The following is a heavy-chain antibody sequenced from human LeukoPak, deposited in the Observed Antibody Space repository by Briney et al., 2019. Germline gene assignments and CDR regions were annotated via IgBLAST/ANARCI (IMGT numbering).Heavy chain of an antibody. V-gene: IGHV3-30*18. D-gene: IGHD3-22*01. CDR1: GFTFSSYG. J-gene: IGHJ4*02. Sequence: GRSLRLSCAAAGFTFSSYGMHWVRQAPGKGLEWVAVISYDGSNKYYADSVKGRFTISRDNSKNTLYLQMNSLRAEDTAVYYCAKDLRYYDSSGYNPFDYWGQGTLVTVSS. CDR2: ISYDGSNK. CDR3: AKDLRYYDSSGYNPFDY.